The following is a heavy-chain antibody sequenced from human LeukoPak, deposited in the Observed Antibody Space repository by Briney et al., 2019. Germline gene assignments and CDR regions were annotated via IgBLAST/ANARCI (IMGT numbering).Heavy chain of an antibody. CDR1: GFTFDDYA. J-gene: IGHJ6*02. V-gene: IGHV3-9*01. CDR3: AKDILSGNADYYYGMDV. Sequence: GGSLRLSRAASGFTFDDYAMHWVRQAPGKGLEWVSTISWNSGSIGYADSVKGRFTISRDNAKNSLYLQMNSLRAEDTALYYCAKDILSGNADYYYGMDVWGQGTTVTVSS. CDR2: ISWNSGSI. D-gene: IGHD5-12*01.